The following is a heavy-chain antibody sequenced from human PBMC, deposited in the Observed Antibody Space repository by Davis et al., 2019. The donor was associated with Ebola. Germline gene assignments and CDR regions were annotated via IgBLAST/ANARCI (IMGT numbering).Heavy chain of an antibody. J-gene: IGHJ4*02. Sequence: GESLKISCAASGFTFSYYDMQWVRQAPGKGLEWVAVVSHSERERFYADSVKGRFTISRDNSENTLYLQMNSLTADDTSVYYCARAGFDEVLDYWGQGTPVTVSS. D-gene: IGHD3-3*01. CDR3: ARAGFDEVLDY. CDR1: GFTFSYYD. CDR2: VSHSERER. V-gene: IGHV3-30*03.